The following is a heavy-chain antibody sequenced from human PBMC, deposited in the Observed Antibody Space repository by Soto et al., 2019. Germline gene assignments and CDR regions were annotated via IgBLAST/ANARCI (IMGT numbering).Heavy chain of an antibody. CDR3: ARVRGLGLFDY. V-gene: IGHV4-31*03. CDR1: GGSISSGRYY. Sequence: QVQLQESGPGLVKPSQALSLTCTVSGGSISSGRYYWSWIRQHPEKGLEWIGYISYSGSTYYNPSIKSRWTISADTSENQFSLRLSSVTAADKAVYYCARVRGLGLFDYWGQGTLVTVSS. J-gene: IGHJ4*02. CDR2: ISYSGST. D-gene: IGHD3-16*01.